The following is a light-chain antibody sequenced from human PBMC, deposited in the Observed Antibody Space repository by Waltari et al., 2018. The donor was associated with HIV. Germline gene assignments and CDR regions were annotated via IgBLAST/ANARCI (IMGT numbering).Light chain of an antibody. CDR1: SGSVSTSYY. CDR3: CSYAGSYNYV. V-gene: IGLV8-61*01. CDR2: STN. Sequence: QTVVTQEPSFSVSPGGTVTLTCGLSSGSVSTSYYPSWYQQTPGQAPRTLIYSTNTRSSGVPDRFSGSKSGNTASLTISGLQAEDEADYYCCSYAGSYNYVFGTGTKVTVL. J-gene: IGLJ1*01.